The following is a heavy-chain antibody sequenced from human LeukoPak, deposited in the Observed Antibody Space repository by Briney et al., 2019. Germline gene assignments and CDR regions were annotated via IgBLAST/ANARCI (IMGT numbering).Heavy chain of an antibody. J-gene: IGHJ4*02. CDR3: GLGFDGNSAIDY. CDR2: IIRIFETA. Sequence: ASVKVSCKASGGIFSSYAISWVRQAPGQGLEWMGGIIRIFETANYAQKFQGRVTITADESTSTAYMELSSLRSEDTAMYYCGLGFDGNSAIDYWGQGTLVTVSS. V-gene: IGHV1-69*01. D-gene: IGHD4-23*01. CDR1: GGIFSSYA.